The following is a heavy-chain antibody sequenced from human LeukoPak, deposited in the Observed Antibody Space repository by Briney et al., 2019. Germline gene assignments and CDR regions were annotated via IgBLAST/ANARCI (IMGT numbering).Heavy chain of an antibody. CDR3: ATGGPPRYDYVWGSYRGSNYFDY. Sequence: GGSLRLSCAASGFTFSSYAMSWVRQAPGKGLEWVSAISGSGGSTYYADSVKGRSTISRDNSKNTLYLQMNSLRAEDTAVYYCATGGPPRYDYVWGSYRGSNYFDYWGQGTLVTVSS. J-gene: IGHJ4*02. V-gene: IGHV3-23*01. D-gene: IGHD3-16*02. CDR1: GFTFSSYA. CDR2: ISGSGGST.